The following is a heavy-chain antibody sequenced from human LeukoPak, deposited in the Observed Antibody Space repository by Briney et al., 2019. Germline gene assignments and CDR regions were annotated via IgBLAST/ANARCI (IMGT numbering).Heavy chain of an antibody. Sequence: GSLRLSCAASGFTFSSYSMNWVRQAPGKGLEWVSSISSSSSYIYYADSVKGRFTISRDNAKNSLYLQMNSLRAEDTAVYYCAGGTIAAAGTSDYWGKGTLVTVSS. CDR3: AGGTIAAAGTSDY. CDR2: ISSSSSYI. J-gene: IGHJ4*02. CDR1: GFTFSSYS. D-gene: IGHD6-13*01. V-gene: IGHV3-21*01.